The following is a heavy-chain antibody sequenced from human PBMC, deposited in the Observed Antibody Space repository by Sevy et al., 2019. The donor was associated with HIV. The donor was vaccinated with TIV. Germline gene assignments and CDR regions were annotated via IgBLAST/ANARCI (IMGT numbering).Heavy chain of an antibody. CDR1: GFTFNKYA. D-gene: IGHD6-19*01. J-gene: IGHJ3*02. CDR2: VSGSAGST. CDR3: AKAFSVAGTRADAFDI. V-gene: IGHV3-23*01. Sequence: GSLRLSCAASGFTFNKYAMTWVRQAPGKGLEWVSGVSGSAGSTDYADSVEGRFTISRDNSKKTLYLQLNSLRAEDTAVYYCAKAFSVAGTRADAFDIWGQGTTVTVSS.